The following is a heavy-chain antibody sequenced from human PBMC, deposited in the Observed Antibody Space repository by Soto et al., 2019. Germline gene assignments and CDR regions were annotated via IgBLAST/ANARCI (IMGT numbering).Heavy chain of an antibody. Sequence: SETLSLTCTVSGGSISSYYWSWIRQPAGKGLEWIGRIYTSGSTNYNPSLKSRVTMSVDTSKNQFSLKLSPVTAADTAVYYCARVGGSGSYLNFDYWGQGTLVTVSS. J-gene: IGHJ4*02. CDR2: IYTSGST. CDR3: ARVGGSGSYLNFDY. V-gene: IGHV4-4*07. D-gene: IGHD1-26*01. CDR1: GGSISSYY.